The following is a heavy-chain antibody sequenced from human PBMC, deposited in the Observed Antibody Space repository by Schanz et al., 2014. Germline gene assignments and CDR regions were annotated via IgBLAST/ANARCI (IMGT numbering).Heavy chain of an antibody. CDR2: ISSSSSYI. J-gene: IGHJ6*04. Sequence: EVQLVESGGGLVKPGGSLRLSCAASGFTFSTYYMNWVRQAPGKGLEWVSSISSSSSYISYADSVKGRFTISRDNAKNSLYLQMNSLRAEDTAVYYCATPSVSSWYGDVWGKGTTVTVSS. V-gene: IGHV3-21*02. D-gene: IGHD2-15*01. CDR3: ATPSVSSWYGDV. CDR1: GFTFSTYY.